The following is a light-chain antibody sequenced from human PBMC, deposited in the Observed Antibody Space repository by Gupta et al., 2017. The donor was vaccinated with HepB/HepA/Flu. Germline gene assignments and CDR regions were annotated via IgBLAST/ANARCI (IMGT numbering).Light chain of an antibody. J-gene: IGKJ1*01. CDR3: QQDHSWLRT. V-gene: IGKV3-15*01. CDR2: LAF. CDR1: QSVDSD. Sequence: ILMTQSPATLSLSPGERATLSCRASQSVDSDLAWYQQKPGQAPRLLISLAFNRASGVPVRFSGSGSGTDFTLTISSLQSEDSAVYLCQQDHSWLRTFGPGTKVEIK.